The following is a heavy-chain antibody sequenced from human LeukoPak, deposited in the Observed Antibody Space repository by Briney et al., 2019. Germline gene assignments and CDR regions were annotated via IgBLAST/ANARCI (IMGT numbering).Heavy chain of an antibody. CDR3: ARITARGGSDDAFDV. J-gene: IGHJ3*01. CDR2: VTNGGYT. CDR1: GASLNDYW. V-gene: IGHV4-34*01. D-gene: IGHD2-15*01. Sequence: SETLSLTCAIYGASLNDYWWTWVRQPPGAGLEWIGEVTNGGYTNYKSSLKSRVSISVVISKNQFSLRLPSVTAADTAMYFYARITARGGSDDAFDVWGQGTMIIVSS.